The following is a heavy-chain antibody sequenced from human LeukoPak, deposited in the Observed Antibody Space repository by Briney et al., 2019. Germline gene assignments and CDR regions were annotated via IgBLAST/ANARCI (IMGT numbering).Heavy chain of an antibody. Sequence: SETLSLTCTVSGGSVTSGTYYWSWIRQPPGKGLEWIGNIYYSESTNYNPSLKSRVTISVDTSKNQFSLKLSSVTAADTAVYYCARRTGPGTLDYWGQGTLVTVSS. J-gene: IGHJ4*02. V-gene: IGHV4-61*01. CDR2: IYYSEST. CDR3: ARRTGPGTLDY. D-gene: IGHD6-13*01. CDR1: GGSVTSGTYY.